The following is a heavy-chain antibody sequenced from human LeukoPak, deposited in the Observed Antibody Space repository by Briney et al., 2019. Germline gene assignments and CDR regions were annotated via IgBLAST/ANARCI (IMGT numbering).Heavy chain of an antibody. CDR1: GFTFTSYA. D-gene: IGHD2-8*01. V-gene: IGHV3-23*01. J-gene: IGHJ4*02. CDR2: LSGSGGST. CDR3: AKSPGNSRNGVDY. Sequence: PGGSLRLSCAASGFTFTSYAMSWVRQAPGKGLEGVSGLSGSGGSTYYADSVKGRFTISRDNSKNTLYLQMNSLRAEDTAVYYCAKSPGNSRNGVDYWGQGTLVTVSS.